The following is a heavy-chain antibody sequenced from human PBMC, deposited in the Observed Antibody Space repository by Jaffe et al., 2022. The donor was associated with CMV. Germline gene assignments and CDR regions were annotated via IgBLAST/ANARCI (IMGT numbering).Heavy chain of an antibody. V-gene: IGHV3-33*01. J-gene: IGHJ1*01. CDR1: GFTFSSYG. CDR3: ARGPVSEYDFWSGYYFRKTGAEYFQH. D-gene: IGHD3-3*01. Sequence: QVQLVESGGGVVQPGRSLRLSCAASGFTFSSYGMHWVRQAPGKGLEWVAVIWYDGSNKYYADSVKGRFTISRDNSKNTLYLQMNSLRAEDTAVYYCARGPVSEYDFWSGYYFRKTGAEYFQHWGQGTLVTVSS. CDR2: IWYDGSNK.